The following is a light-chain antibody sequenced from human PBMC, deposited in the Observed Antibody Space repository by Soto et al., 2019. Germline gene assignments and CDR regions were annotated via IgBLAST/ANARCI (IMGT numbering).Light chain of an antibody. CDR2: GAS. J-gene: IGKJ4*01. CDR1: QSVSSSY. V-gene: IGKV3-20*01. Sequence: EIVLTQSPGTLSLSPGERATLSCRASQSVSSSYLSWYQQKPGQAPRQLIYGASSRATGIPDRFSGSGSATDFTLIITRLEAEDFSVYYCKHYRTSFGGGTRVEIK. CDR3: KHYRTS.